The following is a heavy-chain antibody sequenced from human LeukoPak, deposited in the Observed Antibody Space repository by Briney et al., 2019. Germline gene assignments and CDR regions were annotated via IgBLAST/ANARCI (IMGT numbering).Heavy chain of an antibody. CDR1: GGTFSSYA. J-gene: IGHJ4*02. CDR3: ARELGGEEGSVGLSSGWYPDY. CDR2: IIPIFGTA. V-gene: IGHV1-69*05. Sequence: SEKVSCKASGGTFSSYAISWVRQAPGQGLEWMGGIIPIFGTANYAQKFQGRVTITTDESTSTAYMELSSLRSEDTAVYYCARELGGEEGSVGLSSGWYPDYWGQGTLVTVSS. D-gene: IGHD6-19*01.